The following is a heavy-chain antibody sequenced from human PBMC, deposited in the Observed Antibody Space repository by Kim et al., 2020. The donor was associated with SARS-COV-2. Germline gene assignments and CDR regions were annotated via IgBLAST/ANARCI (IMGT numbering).Heavy chain of an antibody. D-gene: IGHD6-6*01. J-gene: IGHJ4*02. CDR3: ARLSGDSSSSKDY. V-gene: IGHV4-39*01. Sequence: YNPALKSRVAISVDTSKNQFSLKLSSVTAADTAVYYCARLSGDSSSSKDYWGQGTLVTVSS.